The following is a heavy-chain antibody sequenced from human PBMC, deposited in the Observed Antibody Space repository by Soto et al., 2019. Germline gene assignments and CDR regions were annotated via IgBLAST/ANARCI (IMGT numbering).Heavy chain of an antibody. Sequence: GGSLRLSCAASGFTVSSNYMSWVRQAPGKGLEWVSVIYSGGSTYHADSVKGRFTISRDNSKNTLYLQMHSLRAEDTAVYYCARSTSLLNGMDVWGQGTTVTVSS. CDR2: IYSGGST. V-gene: IGHV3-66*01. CDR1: GFTVSSNY. J-gene: IGHJ6*02. CDR3: ARSTSLLNGMDV. D-gene: IGHD3-10*01.